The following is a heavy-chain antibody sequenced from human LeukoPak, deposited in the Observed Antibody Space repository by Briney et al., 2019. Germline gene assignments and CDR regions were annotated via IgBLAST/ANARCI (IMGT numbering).Heavy chain of an antibody. CDR2: IYSTGSI. J-gene: IGHJ3*02. CDR1: GGSFSNYY. V-gene: IGHV4-59*08. D-gene: IGHD1-1*01. CDR3: ARWNLDLAYDI. Sequence: SETLSLTCTLCGGSFSNYYWTWIRQPPGKGLEWLGYIYSTGSISYNPSLESRVTISIDTSKNTFSLKLTSVTAADTAVYFCARWNLDLAYDIWGQGTMVTVSS.